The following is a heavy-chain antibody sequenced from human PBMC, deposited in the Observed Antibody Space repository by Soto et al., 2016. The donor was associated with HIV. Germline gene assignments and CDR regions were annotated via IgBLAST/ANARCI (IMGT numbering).Heavy chain of an antibody. CDR2: IKQDGSEE. D-gene: IGHD5-18*01. V-gene: IGHV3-7*04. CDR1: GFTFSRYW. J-gene: IGHJ4*02. CDR3: ARELRSYNYGSEIDY. Sequence: EVQRVESGGGLVQPGGSLRLSCAASGFTFSRYWMTWVRQIPGKGLEWVANIKQDGSEEYYVDSVNGRFTISRDNAKNSLYLQMNTLRVDDTAVYYCARELRSYNYGSEIDYWGQGILVT.